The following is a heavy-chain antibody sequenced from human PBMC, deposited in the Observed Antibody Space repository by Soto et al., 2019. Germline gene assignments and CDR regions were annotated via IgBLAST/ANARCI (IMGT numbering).Heavy chain of an antibody. D-gene: IGHD6-13*01. CDR2: ISYDGSNK. Sequence: QVQLVESGGGVVQPGRSLRLSCAASGFTFSSYGMHWVRQAPGKGLEWVAVISYDGSNKYYADSVKGRFTISRDNSKNTLYLQMNSPRAEDTAVYYCAKDDGSSLPTAFDYWGQGTLVTVSS. CDR3: AKDDGSSLPTAFDY. J-gene: IGHJ4*02. CDR1: GFTFSSYG. V-gene: IGHV3-30*18.